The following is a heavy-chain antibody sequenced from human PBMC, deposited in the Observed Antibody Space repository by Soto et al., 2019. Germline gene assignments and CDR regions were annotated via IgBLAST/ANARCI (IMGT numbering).Heavy chain of an antibody. CDR2: ITPSSNPI. CDR1: GFTFPGYS. D-gene: IGHD3-10*01. J-gene: IGHJ4*02. V-gene: IGHV3-48*01. CDR3: ARQDSYGSGDY. Sequence: EVQLVASGGGLVQTGGSLRLSCAASGFTFPGYSMNWVRQAPGTGLEWLSHITPSSNPIWYADSVKGRFTVSRDNAKNSLYLQMHSLRAEDTAIYYCARQDSYGSGDYWGQGTLVTVSS.